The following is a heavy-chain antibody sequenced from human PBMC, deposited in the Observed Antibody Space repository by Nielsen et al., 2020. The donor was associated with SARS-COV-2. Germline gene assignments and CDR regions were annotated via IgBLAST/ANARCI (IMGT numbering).Heavy chain of an antibody. J-gene: IGHJ4*02. Sequence: GESLKISCAASGFTFSSYWMSWVRQAPGKGLEWVANIKQDGSEKYYVDSVKGRFTISRDNAKNSLYLQMNSLRAEDTAVYYCAREGYDFWSGYYQLFDYWGQGTLVTVSS. V-gene: IGHV3-7*03. CDR3: AREGYDFWSGYYQLFDY. D-gene: IGHD3-3*01. CDR2: IKQDGSEK. CDR1: GFTFSSYW.